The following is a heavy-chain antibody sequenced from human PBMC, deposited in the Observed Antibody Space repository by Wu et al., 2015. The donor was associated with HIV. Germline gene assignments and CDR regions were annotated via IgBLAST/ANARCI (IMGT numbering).Heavy chain of an antibody. CDR2: INPNSGGT. V-gene: IGHV1-2*02. J-gene: IGHJ1*01. D-gene: IGHD6-25*01. CDR1: GYTFTGYY. CDR3: TTRLLTSGWHLTEYFQY. Sequence: QVQLVQSGAEVKKPGASVKVSCKASGYTFTGYYMHWVRQAPGQGLEWMGWINPNSGGTNYAQKFQGRVTMTRDTSISTAYMELSRLRSEDTALYYCTTRLLTSGWHLTEYFQYWGQGSLVTVSS.